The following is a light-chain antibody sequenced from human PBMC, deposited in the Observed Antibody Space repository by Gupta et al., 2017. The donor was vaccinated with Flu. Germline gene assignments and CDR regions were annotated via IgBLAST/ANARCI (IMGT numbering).Light chain of an antibody. CDR1: SSNIGAGYD. J-gene: IGLJ2*01. CDR2: GSS. V-gene: IGLV1-40*01. Sequence: QSVLTQPPSVSGAPGQRVTISCTGSSSNIGAGYDVHWYQHRPGTAPKLLIYGSSNRPAGVPDRFSGSKSTTSASLAITGLQAEDEADYYCQSYDSSHVVFGGGTKLTVL. CDR3: QSYDSSHVV.